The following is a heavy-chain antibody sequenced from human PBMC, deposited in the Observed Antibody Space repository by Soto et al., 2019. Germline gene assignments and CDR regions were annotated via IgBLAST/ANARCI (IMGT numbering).Heavy chain of an antibody. J-gene: IGHJ4*02. CDR1: GYIFTSYA. D-gene: IGHD4-17*01. V-gene: IGHV1-3*01. CDR3: AIVRTTASTRQFDY. CDR2: INAGDGNT. Sequence: ASVKVSCKASGYIFTSYAIHWVRQAPGQRLEWMGWINAGDGNTRYSQNFQGRVTISTDTSASTAYMDFTSLRSEDTAVYYCAIVRTTASTRQFDYSCQGSLGTVSS.